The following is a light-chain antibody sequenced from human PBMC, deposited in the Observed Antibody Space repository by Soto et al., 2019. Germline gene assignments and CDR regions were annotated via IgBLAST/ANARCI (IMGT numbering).Light chain of an antibody. J-gene: IGKJ1*01. CDR2: GAS. CDR1: QSVSSS. Sequence: EIVMPQSPDTLSVSPGEGATLSCTASQSVSSSLAWFQQKPGQAPRLLIYGASTRATGIPARFSGSGSGTEFTLTVSSLQSEDFAVYYCQQYNDWPRTFGQGTKVDNK. CDR3: QQYNDWPRT. V-gene: IGKV3-15*01.